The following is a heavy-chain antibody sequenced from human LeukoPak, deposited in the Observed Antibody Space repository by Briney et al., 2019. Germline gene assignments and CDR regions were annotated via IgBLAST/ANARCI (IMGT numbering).Heavy chain of an antibody. CDR2: INPNSGGT. D-gene: IGHD3-3*01. V-gene: IGHV1-2*02. Sequence: ASVKVSCKASGYTFTGYYMHWVRQAPGQGLEWMGWINPNSGGTNYAQKFQGRVTMTRDTSISTAYMELSRLRSEDTAVYYCARGHDFWSARAFDYWGQGTLVTVSS. CDR3: ARGHDFWSARAFDY. CDR1: GYTFTGYY. J-gene: IGHJ4*02.